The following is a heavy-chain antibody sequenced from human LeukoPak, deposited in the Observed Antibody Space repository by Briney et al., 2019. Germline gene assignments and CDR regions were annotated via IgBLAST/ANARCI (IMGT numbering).Heavy chain of an antibody. CDR2: INHSGST. J-gene: IGHJ4*02. D-gene: IGHD3-10*01. Sequence: ASETLSLTCAVYGGSFSGYYWSWIRQPPGKGLEWIGEINHSGSTNYNPSLKSRVTISVDTSKNQFSLKLSSVTAADTAVYYCAREGSYYYGSGSYNPFDYWGQGTLVTVSS. CDR1: GGSFSGYY. CDR3: AREGSYYYGSGSYNPFDY. V-gene: IGHV4-34*01.